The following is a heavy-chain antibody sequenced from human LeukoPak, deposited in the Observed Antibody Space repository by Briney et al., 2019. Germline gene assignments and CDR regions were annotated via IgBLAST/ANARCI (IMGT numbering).Heavy chain of an antibody. CDR1: GDSVSSNSAA. D-gene: IGHD6-19*01. CDR3: AREGGVPGTQDYYYYGMDV. V-gene: IGHV6-1*01. Sequence: SQTLSLTCAISGDSVSSNSAAWNWIRQSPSVGLEWLGRTYYASKWYTDYAVSVKNRITINPDTSKNQISLQLNSVTPEDTAVYYCAREGGVPGTQDYYYYGMDVWGQGTTVTVSS. CDR2: TYYASKWYT. J-gene: IGHJ6*02.